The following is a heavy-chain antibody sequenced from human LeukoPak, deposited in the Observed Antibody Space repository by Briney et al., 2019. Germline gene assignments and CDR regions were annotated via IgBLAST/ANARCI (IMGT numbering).Heavy chain of an antibody. D-gene: IGHD2-2*01. J-gene: IGHJ4*02. CDR1: GFTFSRNA. V-gene: IGHV3-23*01. CDR2: LSGSGGDT. Sequence: PGGSLRLSCAASGFTFSRNAMSWVRQAPGKGLEWVSSLSGSGGDTYYADSVKGRFTISRDNSKNTVYLQMNSLRAEDTAVYYCAKSTLVVVPAATFDYWGQGTLVTVSS. CDR3: AKSTLVVVPAATFDY.